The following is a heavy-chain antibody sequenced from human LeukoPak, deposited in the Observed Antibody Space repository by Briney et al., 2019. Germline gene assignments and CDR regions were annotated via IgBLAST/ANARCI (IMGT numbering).Heavy chain of an antibody. Sequence: GGSLRLSCAASGFTFSTYAMSWVRQAPGKGLEWVSGISGSGGGTYYADSVKGRFTISRDNSKNTLYLQMNSVRAEDTAVYYCAKHSKYYYYDMDVWGQGTTVTVSS. J-gene: IGHJ6*02. CDR2: ISGSGGGT. CDR1: GFTFSTYA. V-gene: IGHV3-23*01. CDR3: AKHSKYYYYDMDV.